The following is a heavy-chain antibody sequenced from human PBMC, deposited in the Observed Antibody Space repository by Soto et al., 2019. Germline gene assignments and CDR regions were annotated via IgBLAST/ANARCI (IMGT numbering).Heavy chain of an antibody. D-gene: IGHD6-19*01. J-gene: IGHJ5*02. CDR3: ASLAVAEGFDP. Sequence: EVQLVETGGGLIQPGGSLRLSCAASGFSVSNNYMSWVRQAPGKGLEWVSIIHAGRSTYYADSVKGRFTISRDNSKNTVYLQMNGLRDADTAMYYCASLAVAEGFDPWGQGTLVTVSS. V-gene: IGHV3-53*02. CDR1: GFSVSNNY. CDR2: IHAGRST.